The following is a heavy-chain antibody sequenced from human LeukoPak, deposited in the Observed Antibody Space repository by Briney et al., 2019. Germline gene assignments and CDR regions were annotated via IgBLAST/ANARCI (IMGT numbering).Heavy chain of an antibody. CDR3: ARGENYDSSTGSFDI. CDR1: GGSFSGYY. CDR2: INHSGST. V-gene: IGHV4-34*01. Sequence: PSETLSLTCAVYGGSFSGYYWSWIRQPPGKGLEWIGEINHSGSTNYNPSLKSRVTISVDTSKNQFSLKLSSVTAADTAVYYCARGENYDSSTGSFDIWGQGTMLTVSS. J-gene: IGHJ3*02. D-gene: IGHD3-22*01.